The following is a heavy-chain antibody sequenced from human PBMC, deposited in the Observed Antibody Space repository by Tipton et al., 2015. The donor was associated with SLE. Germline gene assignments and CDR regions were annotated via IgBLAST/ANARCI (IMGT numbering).Heavy chain of an antibody. V-gene: IGHV4-4*09. CDR3: ARGSRVEEDLDY. J-gene: IGHJ4*02. CDR2: IYHTGST. CDR1: GGSMRNYY. Sequence: TLSLTCTVSGGSMRNYYWSWIRQPPGKGLEWIGYIYHTGSTHYNPSLKSRLTISVDTSKNQFSLRLKTVTAADTAVYYCARGSRVEEDLDYWGPGTLVTVSS. D-gene: IGHD1-26*01.